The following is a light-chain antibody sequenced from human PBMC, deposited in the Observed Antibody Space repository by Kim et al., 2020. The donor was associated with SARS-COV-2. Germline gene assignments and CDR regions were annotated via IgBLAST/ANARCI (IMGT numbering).Light chain of an antibody. CDR2: GAS. CDR3: QQANSFPPS. J-gene: IGKJ4*01. V-gene: IGKV1-12*01. CDR1: QGISNW. Sequence: DIQMTQSPSSVSASVGDRVIITCRANQGISNWLAWYQQKPGTAPKLLIYGASTLQSGVPSRFTGNGSGTHFTLTISSLQPEDLATYYCQQANSFPPSFGGGTKVDIK.